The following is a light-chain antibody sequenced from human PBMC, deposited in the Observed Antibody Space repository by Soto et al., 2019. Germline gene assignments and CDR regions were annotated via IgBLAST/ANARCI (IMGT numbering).Light chain of an antibody. V-gene: IGKV3-15*01. Sequence: EIVMTQSPATLSVSLGDRATLSCRASQSVSSYLAWYQQKPGQAPRLLIYGASTRATGIPARFSGSGSETDFTLTISSRQSEDFAIYYCQQYNSWPPSYTFGQGTKLEIK. J-gene: IGKJ2*01. CDR3: QQYNSWPPSYT. CDR1: QSVSSY. CDR2: GAS.